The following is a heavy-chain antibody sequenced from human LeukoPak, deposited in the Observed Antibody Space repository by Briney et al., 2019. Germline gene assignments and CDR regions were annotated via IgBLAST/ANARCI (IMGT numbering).Heavy chain of an antibody. Sequence: ASVKVSCKASGYTFTSYYMHWVRQAPGQGLEWMGIINPSGGSTSYAQKFQGRVTMTRDTSTSTVYMELSSLRSEDTAVYYCASSYYDILTGYQGAFDIWGQGTMVTVSS. D-gene: IGHD3-9*01. CDR3: ASSYYDILTGYQGAFDI. V-gene: IGHV1-46*01. J-gene: IGHJ3*02. CDR2: INPSGGST. CDR1: GYTFTSYY.